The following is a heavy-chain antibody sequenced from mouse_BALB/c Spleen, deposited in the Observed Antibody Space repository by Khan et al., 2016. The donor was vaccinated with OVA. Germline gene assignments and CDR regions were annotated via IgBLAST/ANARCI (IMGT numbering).Heavy chain of an antibody. CDR1: GYSITSEYA. J-gene: IGHJ3*01. CDR3: ARKDYYDYDPFPY. CDR2: INYIGNT. D-gene: IGHD2-4*01. V-gene: IGHV3-2*02. Sequence: EVQLQESGPGLVKPSQSLSLTCTVTGYSITSEYAWNWIRQFPGNKLEWMGYINYIGNTRYNPSLKSRISITRDTSKNQFFLQLNSVTTEDTATYYCARKDYYDYDPFPYWSQGNLVTVSA.